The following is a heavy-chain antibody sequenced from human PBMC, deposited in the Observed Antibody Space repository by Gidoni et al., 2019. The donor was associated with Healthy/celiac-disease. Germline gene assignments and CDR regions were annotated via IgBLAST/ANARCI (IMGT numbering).Heavy chain of an antibody. CDR2: IRYDGSNK. CDR3: AKDAARMIVVVTTGWFDP. J-gene: IGHJ5*02. V-gene: IGHV3-30*02. Sequence: VRLVVSGGGVFQPGGSLRLSCAASGFPFSSYGMHWVRQAPGKGLEWVAFIRYDGSNKYYADSVKGRVTISRDNSKNTLYLQMNSLRAEDTAVYYCAKDAARMIVVVTTGWFDPWGQGTLVTVSS. CDR1: GFPFSSYG. D-gene: IGHD3-22*01.